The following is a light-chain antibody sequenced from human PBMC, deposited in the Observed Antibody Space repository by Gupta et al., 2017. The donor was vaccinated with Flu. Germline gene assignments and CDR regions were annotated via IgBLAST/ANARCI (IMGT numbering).Light chain of an antibody. CDR3: QQYGSPPRGN. Sequence: TLSVSLGEGASLSCRATEDVHEEKLVWYKFRPGQPPRLLIHGASTRDTGVPERFSGSGSGTHFVLTIDRREPEDVAIYYCQQYGSPPRGNFGHRTRLDIK. CDR2: GAS. J-gene: IGKJ3*01. CDR1: EDVHEEK. V-gene: IGKV3-20*01.